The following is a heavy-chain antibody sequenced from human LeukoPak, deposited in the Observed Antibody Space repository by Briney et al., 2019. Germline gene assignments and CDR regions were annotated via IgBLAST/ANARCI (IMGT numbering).Heavy chain of an antibody. CDR1: GFTVSSNY. Sequence: GGSLRLSCAASGFTVSSNYMSWVRQAPGKGLEWVSVIYSGGSTYYADSVKGRFTISRDNSKNTLYLQMNSPRAEDTAVYYCARRSDLYGDFDAFDIWGQGTMVTVSS. D-gene: IGHD4-17*01. V-gene: IGHV3-66*04. J-gene: IGHJ3*02. CDR2: IYSGGST. CDR3: ARRSDLYGDFDAFDI.